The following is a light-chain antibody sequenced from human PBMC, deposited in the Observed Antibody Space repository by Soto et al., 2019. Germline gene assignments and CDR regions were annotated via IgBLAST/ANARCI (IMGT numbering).Light chain of an antibody. CDR3: ASYTSSSPLDV. CDR2: EVN. J-gene: IGLJ1*01. Sequence: QSVLTQPASVSGSPGQSITISCTGTSDDVGLYNYVSWYQQHPGKAPKLIIYEVNNRPSGVSNRFSASKSGKTASLTISGLQAEDEASYFCASYTSSSPLDVFGTGTKVTVL. V-gene: IGLV2-14*01. CDR1: SDDVGLYNY.